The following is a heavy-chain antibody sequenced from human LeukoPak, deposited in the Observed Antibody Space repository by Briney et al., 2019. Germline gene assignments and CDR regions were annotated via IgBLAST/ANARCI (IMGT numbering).Heavy chain of an antibody. CDR2: ISSSASYM. CDR1: GFTISSYA. J-gene: IGHJ3*02. D-gene: IGHD3-10*02. CDR3: ARVVRDAFDI. Sequence: GGSLRLSCAVSGFTISSYAMSWVRQAPGKGLEWVSSISSSASYMYSADPVRGRFTISRDNAKNSLYLEMNSLRAEDTALYYCARVVRDAFDIWGQGTMVTVSS. V-gene: IGHV3-21*03.